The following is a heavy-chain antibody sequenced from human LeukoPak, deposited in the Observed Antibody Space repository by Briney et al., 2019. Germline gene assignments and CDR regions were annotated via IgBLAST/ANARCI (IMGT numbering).Heavy chain of an antibody. CDR2: IIPILGIA. CDR3: ARAMGMVYWYFDL. CDR1: GGTFSSYA. Sequence: ASVKVSCTASGGTFSSYAISWVRQAPGQGLEWMGRIIPILGIANYAQKFQGRVTITADKSTSTAYMELSSLRSEDTAVYYCARAMGMVYWYFDLWGRGTLVTVSS. J-gene: IGHJ2*01. V-gene: IGHV1-69*04. D-gene: IGHD2-8*01.